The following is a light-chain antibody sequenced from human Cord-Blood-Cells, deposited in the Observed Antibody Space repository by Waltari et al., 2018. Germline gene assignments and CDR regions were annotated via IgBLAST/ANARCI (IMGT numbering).Light chain of an antibody. J-gene: IGLJ2*01. CDR1: SSDVGGYNY. V-gene: IGLV2-14*01. Sequence: QSALTQPASVSGSPGQSITISCTGTSSDVGGYNYVSWYQQHPGKAPKRMIYDVSNRASVCSIRFAGSKARNTASLTLSGLQAGDEADYYCSSYTSSSTLVFGGGTKLTVL. CDR2: DVS. CDR3: SSYTSSSTLV.